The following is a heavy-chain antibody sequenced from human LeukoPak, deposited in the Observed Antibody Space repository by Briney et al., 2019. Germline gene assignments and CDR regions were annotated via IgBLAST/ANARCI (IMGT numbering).Heavy chain of an antibody. V-gene: IGHV1-2*02. CDR3: ARARYSGYYFDY. CDR1: GYTFTGYY. J-gene: IGHJ4*02. CDR2: INPNSGGT. Sequence: ASVKVSCKASGYTFTGYYMHWVRQAPGQGLEGMGWINPNSGGTNYAQKLQGRVTMTTDTSTSTAYMELRSLRSDDTAVYYCARARYSGYYFDYWGQGTLVTVSS. D-gene: IGHD5-12*01.